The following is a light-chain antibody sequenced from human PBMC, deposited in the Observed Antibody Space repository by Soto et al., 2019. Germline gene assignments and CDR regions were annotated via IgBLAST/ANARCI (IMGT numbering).Light chain of an antibody. CDR1: QNINTY. Sequence: DIQLTQSPSSLSASVGDRVTITCRSSQNINTYLNWYQQRPGEPPTLLIYHASSWKSGVPSRFSGSASGTAFTLTISSLQPEDFGTYYCQQSSRMPPFGGGTKLDIK. CDR2: HAS. CDR3: QQSSRMPP. J-gene: IGKJ4*01. V-gene: IGKV1-39*01.